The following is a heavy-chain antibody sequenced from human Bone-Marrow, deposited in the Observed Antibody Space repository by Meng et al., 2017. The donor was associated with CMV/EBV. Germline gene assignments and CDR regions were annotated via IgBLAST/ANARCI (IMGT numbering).Heavy chain of an antibody. Sequence: ASVKVSCKASGYTFTGYYMHWVRQAPGQGLEWMGWINPNSGGTNYAQKFQGRVTMTRDTSISTAYMELSRLRSDDTAVYYCARVTGSTMVRGVITKGYGMDVWGQGTTVTFYS. CDR1: GYTFTGYY. J-gene: IGHJ6*02. V-gene: IGHV1-2*02. D-gene: IGHD3-10*01. CDR3: ARVTGSTMVRGVITKGYGMDV. CDR2: INPNSGGT.